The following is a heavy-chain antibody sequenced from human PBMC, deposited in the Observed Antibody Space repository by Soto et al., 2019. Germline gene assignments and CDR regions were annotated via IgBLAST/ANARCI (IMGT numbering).Heavy chain of an antibody. CDR1: GGSFSGYY. CDR3: ARGATYYYDSSGYYYVAEYCQH. D-gene: IGHD3-22*01. J-gene: IGHJ1*01. V-gene: IGHV4-34*01. CDR2: INHSGST. Sequence: QVQLQQWGAGLLKPSETLSLTCAVYGGSFSGYYWSWIRQPPGKGLEWIGEINHSGSTNYNPSLKSRVTISVDTSKNQFSLKLSSVTAADTAVYYCARGATYYYDSSGYYYVAEYCQHWGQGTLVTVSS.